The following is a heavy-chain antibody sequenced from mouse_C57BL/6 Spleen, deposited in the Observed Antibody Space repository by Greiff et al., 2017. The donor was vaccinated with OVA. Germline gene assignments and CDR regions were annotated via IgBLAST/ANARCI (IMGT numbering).Heavy chain of an antibody. CDR2: IRNKANGYTT. D-gene: IGHD1-1*01. CDR1: GFTFTDYY. V-gene: IGHV7-3*01. CDR3: ARSPYYYGSSHYWYFDV. Sequence: EVQLVESGGGLVQPGGSLSLSCAASGFTFTDYYMSWVRQPPGKALEWLGFIRNKANGYTTEYSASVKGRFTISRDNSQIILYLQMNALRAEDSATYYCARSPYYYGSSHYWYFDVWGTGTTVTVSS. J-gene: IGHJ1*03.